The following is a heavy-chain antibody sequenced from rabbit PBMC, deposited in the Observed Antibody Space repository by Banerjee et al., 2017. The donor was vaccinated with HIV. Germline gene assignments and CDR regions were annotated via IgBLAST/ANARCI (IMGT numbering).Heavy chain of an antibody. D-gene: IGHD4-2*01. CDR2: IWAGNSGTT. CDR1: GVSLSSYD. CDR3: ARSASGSGLARLDL. J-gene: IGHJ6*01. V-gene: IGHV1S40*01. Sequence: QSLEESGGDLVKPGASLTLTCTASGVSLSSYDMSWVRQSPGKGLEWIGYIWAGNSGTTYYASWAKGRFTISKTSSTTVDLKMTSLTAADTATYFCARSASGSGLARLDLWGPGTLVTVS.